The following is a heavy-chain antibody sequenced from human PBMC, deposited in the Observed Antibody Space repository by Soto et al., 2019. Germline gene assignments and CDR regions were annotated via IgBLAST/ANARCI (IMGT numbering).Heavy chain of an antibody. Sequence: ASVKVSCKASGYIFTSYYIHWVRQAPGQGLEWMGWINPFDGSRMFAQSFQGRVTMTRDTSTSTVYMEVSSLRAEDTAVYYCAKDLVPRSEGIVVVIRRNWFDPWGQGTLVTVSS. V-gene: IGHV1-46*01. J-gene: IGHJ5*02. CDR1: GYIFTSYY. D-gene: IGHD3-22*01. CDR3: AKDLVPRSEGIVVVIRRNWFDP. CDR2: INPFDGSR.